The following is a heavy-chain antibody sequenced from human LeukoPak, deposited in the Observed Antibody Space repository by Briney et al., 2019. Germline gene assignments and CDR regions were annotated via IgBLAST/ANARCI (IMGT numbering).Heavy chain of an antibody. CDR2: ISAYNGNT. V-gene: IGHV1-18*01. Sequence: ASVKVSCKASGYTFTSYGISWVRQAPGQGLEWMGWISAYNGNTNYAQKLQGRVTMTSDTSTSTAYMELRSLRSDDTAVYYCARDPLGGFGELSNDYWGQGTLVTVSS. J-gene: IGHJ4*02. D-gene: IGHD3-10*01. CDR1: GYTFTSYG. CDR3: ARDPLGGFGELSNDY.